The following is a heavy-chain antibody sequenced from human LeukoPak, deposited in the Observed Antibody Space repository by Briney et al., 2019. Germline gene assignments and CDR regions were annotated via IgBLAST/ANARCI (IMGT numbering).Heavy chain of an antibody. CDR3: ARGALRTWSTVFDY. Sequence: SETLSLTCAVYGGSFSGYYWSWIRQPPGKGLEWIGEINHSGSTNYNPSLKSRVTISVDTSKNQFSLKLSSVTAADTAVYYCARGALRTWSTVFDYWGQGTLVTVSS. D-gene: IGHD3-3*01. V-gene: IGHV4-34*01. CDR1: GGSFSGYY. CDR2: INHSGST. J-gene: IGHJ4*02.